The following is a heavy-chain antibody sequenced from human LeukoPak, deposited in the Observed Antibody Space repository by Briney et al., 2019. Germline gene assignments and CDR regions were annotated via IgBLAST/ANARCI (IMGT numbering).Heavy chain of an antibody. CDR2: ISAYNGNT. Sequence: GASVKVSCKASGYTFTRYGISWVRQAPGQGLEWMGWISAYNGNTNYAQKLQGRVTMTTDTSTSTAYMELRSLRSDDTAVYYCARVGNHDYGDQHIGAFDIWGQGTMVTVSS. CDR1: GYTFTRYG. J-gene: IGHJ3*02. D-gene: IGHD4-17*01. V-gene: IGHV1-18*01. CDR3: ARVGNHDYGDQHIGAFDI.